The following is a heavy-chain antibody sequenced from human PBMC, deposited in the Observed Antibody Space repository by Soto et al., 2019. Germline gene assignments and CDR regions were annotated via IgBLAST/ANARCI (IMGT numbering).Heavy chain of an antibody. Sequence: XGSLSLSFAASGFTFSSYSMNGVGQAPGKGLEWVSYISSSSSTIYYADSVKGRFTISRDNAKNSLYLQMNSLRDEDTAVYYCARSMGGATEWFDHWGQGTLVTVS. CDR1: GFTFSSYS. V-gene: IGHV3-48*02. CDR2: ISSSSSTI. D-gene: IGHD1-26*01. CDR3: ARSMGGATEWFDH. J-gene: IGHJ5*02.